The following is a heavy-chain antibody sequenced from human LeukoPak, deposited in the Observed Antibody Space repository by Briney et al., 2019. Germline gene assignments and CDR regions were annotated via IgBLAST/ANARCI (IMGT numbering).Heavy chain of an antibody. Sequence: ASVKVSCKVSEYTLSVLFIHWVRQAPGKGLEWMGGFDPQAGVIIYAEDLQGRVTMTEDTSTDTAYMELSSLTYEDTAVYYCATEIVFAPFDHWGQGTLVTVSS. CDR1: EYTLSVLF. CDR2: FDPQAGVI. J-gene: IGHJ5*02. V-gene: IGHV1-24*01. CDR3: ATEIVFAPFDH. D-gene: IGHD2-15*01.